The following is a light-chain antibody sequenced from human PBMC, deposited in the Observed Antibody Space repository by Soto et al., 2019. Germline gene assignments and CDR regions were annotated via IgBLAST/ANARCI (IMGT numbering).Light chain of an antibody. CDR1: QSVSSSY. J-gene: IGKJ1*01. CDR3: HQYDNWPLTWT. V-gene: IGKV3-15*01. Sequence: EIVLTQSPGTLSLSPGERATLSCRASQSVSSSYLAWYQQKPGQAPRLLIYGASTRATGIAARFSGSGSGTEFTLTIRSLQSEDFALYYCHQYDNWPLTWTFGQGTKVDIK. CDR2: GAS.